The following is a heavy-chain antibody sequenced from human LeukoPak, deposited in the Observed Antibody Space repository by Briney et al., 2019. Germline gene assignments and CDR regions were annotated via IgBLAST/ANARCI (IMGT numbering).Heavy chain of an antibody. CDR3: ARDPPPGEDYDQYFQH. D-gene: IGHD3-16*01. Sequence: GGSLRLSCAASGFTFSSYWMHWVRQAPGKGLVWVSNINSDGSTTTYADSVKGRFTISRDNAKNTLYLQMNSLRAEDTAVYYCARDPPPGEDYDQYFQHWGQGTLVTVSS. CDR2: INSDGSTT. CDR1: GFTFSSYW. V-gene: IGHV3-74*01. J-gene: IGHJ1*01.